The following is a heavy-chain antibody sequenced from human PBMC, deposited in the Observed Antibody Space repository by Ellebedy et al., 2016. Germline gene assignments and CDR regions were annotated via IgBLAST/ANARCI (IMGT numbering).Heavy chain of an antibody. Sequence: GGSLRLSCAASGFTLSSYSMNWVRQAPGKGLEWVSYISGSSNTIYYADSVKGRFTIFRDNAENSLYLQMNILRDEDTAVYYCARYGFGEYRSYFFDLWGQGTLVTVSS. CDR2: ISGSSNTI. CDR3: ARYGFGEYRSYFFDL. J-gene: IGHJ4*02. V-gene: IGHV3-48*02. CDR1: GFTLSSYS. D-gene: IGHD3-10*01.